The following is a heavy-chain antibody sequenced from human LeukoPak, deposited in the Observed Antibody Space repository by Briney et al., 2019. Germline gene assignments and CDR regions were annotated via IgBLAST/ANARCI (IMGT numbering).Heavy chain of an antibody. J-gene: IGHJ4*02. CDR3: ARDLSSTSNWEFDY. V-gene: IGHV1-2*06. D-gene: IGHD7-27*01. Sequence: GASVKVSCKASGYTFTDSFIRWVRQAPGQGPEWMGRMNANSGVTMYAQTLQDRVTMTRDTSISTAYMELSRLTSDDTALYYCARDLSSTSNWEFDYWGQGTLVTVSS. CDR2: MNANSGVT. CDR1: GYTFTDSF.